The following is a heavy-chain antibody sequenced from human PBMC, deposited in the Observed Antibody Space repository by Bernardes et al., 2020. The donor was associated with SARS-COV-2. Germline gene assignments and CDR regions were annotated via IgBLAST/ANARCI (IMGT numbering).Heavy chain of an antibody. CDR1: GFTFDDYG. D-gene: IGHD2-2*01. V-gene: IGHV3-20*04. J-gene: IGHJ4*02. Sequence: GGSLRLSCAASGFTFDDYGMSWVRQAPGKGLEWVSGINWNGGSTGYADSVKGRFTISRDNAKNSLYLQMNSLRAEDTALYYCAREGYCSSTSCYAENDYWGQGTLVTVSS. CDR3: AREGYCSSTSCYAENDY. CDR2: INWNGGST.